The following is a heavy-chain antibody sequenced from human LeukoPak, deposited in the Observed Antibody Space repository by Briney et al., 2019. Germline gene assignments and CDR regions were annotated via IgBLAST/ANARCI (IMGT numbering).Heavy chain of an antibody. CDR1: GDSISSYY. CDR3: ARRLNSSWYAGQYDY. CDR2: IYYSGST. D-gene: IGHD6-13*01. V-gene: IGHV4-59*08. Sequence: SETLSLTCTVSGDSISSYYWSWIRQPPGKGLECIGYIYYSGSTNYNPSLKSRVTISVDTSKNQFSLKLRSVTAADTAVYYCARRLNSSWYAGQYDYWGQGTLVTVSS. J-gene: IGHJ4*02.